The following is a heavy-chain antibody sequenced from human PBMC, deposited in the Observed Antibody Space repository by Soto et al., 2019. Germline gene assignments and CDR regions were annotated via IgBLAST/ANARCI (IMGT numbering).Heavy chain of an antibody. CDR3: ASTVVAGY. V-gene: IGHV3-74*01. J-gene: IGHJ4*02. CDR2: IHYDGSST. CDR1: GFTFSSDW. D-gene: IGHD2-15*01. Sequence: EVQLVESGGGLVQPGGSLRLSCAASGFTFSSDWMHWVRQAPGKGLVWVSRIHYDGSSTSYADSVKGRFTISRDNAKNTLYLQMSSLRAEDTAVYYCASTVVAGYWGQGNLVTVSS.